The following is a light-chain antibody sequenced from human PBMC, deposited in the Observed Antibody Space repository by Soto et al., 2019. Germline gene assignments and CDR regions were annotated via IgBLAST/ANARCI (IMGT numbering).Light chain of an antibody. Sequence: AIRMTQSPSSLSASTGDRVTITCRASQGISSYLAWYQQKPGKAPKLLIYAASTLQSGVPSRFSGSGSGTDFTLTISCLQSEDFATYYCLQDHDDSRTFGQGTKV. CDR1: QGISSY. J-gene: IGKJ1*01. V-gene: IGKV1-8*01. CDR3: LQDHDDSRT. CDR2: AAS.